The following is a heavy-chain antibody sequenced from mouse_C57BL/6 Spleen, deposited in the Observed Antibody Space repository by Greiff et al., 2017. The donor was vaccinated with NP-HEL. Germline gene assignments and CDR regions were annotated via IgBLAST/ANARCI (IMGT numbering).Heavy chain of an antibody. V-gene: IGHV1-52*01. CDR3: ARRRYYGSSDWYFDV. CDR2: IDPSDSET. Sequence: QVQLQQSGAELVRPGSSVKLSCKASGYTFTSYWMHWVKQRPIQGLEWIGNIDPSDSETPYNQKFKDKATLTVDKSSSTAYMQLSSLTSEDSAVYYCARRRYYGSSDWYFDVWGTGTTVTVSS. J-gene: IGHJ1*03. CDR1: GYTFTSYW. D-gene: IGHD1-1*01.